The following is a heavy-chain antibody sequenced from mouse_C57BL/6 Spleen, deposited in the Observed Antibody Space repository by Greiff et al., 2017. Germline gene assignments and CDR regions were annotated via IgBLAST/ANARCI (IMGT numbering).Heavy chain of an antibody. CDR2: IDPNSGGT. CDR1: GYTFTSYW. CDR3: EREGDLTNYGSGHFDN. J-gene: IGHJ2*01. Sequence: VQLQQPGAELVKPGASVKLSCKASGYTFTSYWMHWVKQRPGRGLEWIGRIDPNSGGTKYNEKFKSKATLTVDKPSSTAYMQLSSLTSEDSAVYYCEREGDLTNYGSGHFDNWGQGTTLTVSS. D-gene: IGHD1-1*01. V-gene: IGHV1-72*01.